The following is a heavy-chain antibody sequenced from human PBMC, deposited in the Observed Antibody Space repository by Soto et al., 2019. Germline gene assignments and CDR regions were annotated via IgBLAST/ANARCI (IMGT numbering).Heavy chain of an antibody. J-gene: IGHJ3*01. V-gene: IGHV3-23*01. CDR1: GFTFSSSG. CDR2: ISIRGEYR. D-gene: IGHD2-21*02. Sequence: EGQLLQSGGGLVQPGASLRLSCAASGFTFSSSGMSWVRQAPGKGLEWVTSISIRGEYRYYGVSVKGRVTISRDNSKNTLYLQMGSLTAEDTAPYYCENPGGVDFGGQGTMVFFSS. CDR3: ENPGGVDF.